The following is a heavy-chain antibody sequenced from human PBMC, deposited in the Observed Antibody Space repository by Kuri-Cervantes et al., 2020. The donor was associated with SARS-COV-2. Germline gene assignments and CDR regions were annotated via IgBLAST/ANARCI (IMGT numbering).Heavy chain of an antibody. J-gene: IGHJ4*02. V-gene: IGHV4-34*01. Sequence: SETLSLTCAVYGGSFSGYYWSWIRQPPGKGLEWIGEINHSGSTNYNPSLKSRVTISVDTSKNQFSLKLSSVTAADTAVYYCARQSPYYDILTGYSYYFDYWGQGTLVTVSS. CDR2: INHSGST. CDR3: ARQSPYYDILTGYSYYFDY. D-gene: IGHD3-9*01. CDR1: GGSFSGYY.